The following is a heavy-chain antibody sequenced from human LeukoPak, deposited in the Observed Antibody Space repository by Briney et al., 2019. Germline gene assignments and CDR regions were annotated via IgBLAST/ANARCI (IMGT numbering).Heavy chain of an antibody. V-gene: IGHV4-59*01. CDR1: GGSISSYY. Sequence: QSSETLSLTCTVSGGSISSYYWSWIRQPPGKGPEWIGYIYYSGSTNYNPSLKSQVTISVDTSKSQFSLKLTSVTAADTAVYYCARGAYSSGWPDAFDIWGHGTMVTVSS. J-gene: IGHJ3*02. CDR3: ARGAYSSGWPDAFDI. D-gene: IGHD6-19*01. CDR2: IYYSGST.